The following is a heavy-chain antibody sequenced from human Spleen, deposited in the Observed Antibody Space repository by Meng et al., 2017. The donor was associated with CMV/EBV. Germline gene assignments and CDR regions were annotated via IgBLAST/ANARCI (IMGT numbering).Heavy chain of an antibody. V-gene: IGHV3-23*03. D-gene: IGHD3-22*01. J-gene: IGHJ3*02. CDR1: GFTFSNYS. CDR3: ARDRNYETTGYYGDDAFDI. CDR2: IYSGKSST. Sequence: GESLKISCAASGFTFSNYSMSWVRQAPGKGLEWVSVIYSGKSSTYYADSVKGRFTISRDDSKNTLYLQMNSLRAEDTAVYYCARDRNYETTGYYGDDAFDIWGRGTMVTVSS.